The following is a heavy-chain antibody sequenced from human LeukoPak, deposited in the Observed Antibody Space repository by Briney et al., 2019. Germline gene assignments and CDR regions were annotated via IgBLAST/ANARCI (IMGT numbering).Heavy chain of an antibody. Sequence: GGSLRLSCAASGFTFSSYSMNWVRQAPGKGLEWVSSISSSSSYIYYADSVKGRFTISSDNAENSLYLQMNSLRVEDTAVYYCTRDHVGATVEFDSWGQGTLVTVSS. D-gene: IGHD1-26*01. CDR3: TRDHVGATVEFDS. V-gene: IGHV3-21*06. J-gene: IGHJ4*02. CDR1: GFTFSSYS. CDR2: ISSSSSYI.